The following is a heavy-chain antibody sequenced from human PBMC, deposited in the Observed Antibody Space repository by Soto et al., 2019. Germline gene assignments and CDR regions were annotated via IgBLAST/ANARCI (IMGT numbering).Heavy chain of an antibody. J-gene: IGHJ5*02. CDR3: ARSMVRGSYNWFDP. CDR2: IYYSGST. Sequence: PSETLSLTCTVSGGSISSYYLSWIRQPPGKGLEWIGYIYYSGSTNYNPSLKSRVTISVDTSKNQFSLKLSSVTAADTAVYYCARSMVRGSYNWFDPWGQGTLVTVSS. D-gene: IGHD3-10*01. CDR1: GGSISSYY. V-gene: IGHV4-59*01.